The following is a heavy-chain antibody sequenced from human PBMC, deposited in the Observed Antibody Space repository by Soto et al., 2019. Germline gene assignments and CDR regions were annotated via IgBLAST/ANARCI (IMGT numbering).Heavy chain of an antibody. CDR2: INSDGSTT. Sequence: GGSLRLSCAASGFTFSNYWMHWVRQAPGKGLLWVSRINSDGSTTNYADSVKGRFTISRDNAKNTLYLQMNSLRAEDTAVYYCARHSATPTDSWGQGTLVTVSS. CDR1: GFTFSNYW. CDR3: ARHSATPTDS. V-gene: IGHV3-74*01. J-gene: IGHJ4*02.